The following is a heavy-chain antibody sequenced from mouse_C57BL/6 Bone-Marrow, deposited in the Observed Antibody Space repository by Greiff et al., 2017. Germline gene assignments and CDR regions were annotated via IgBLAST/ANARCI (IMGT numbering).Heavy chain of an antibody. CDR2: ISDGGSYT. CDR3: ARVADGYWYFDV. Sequence: EVQLQESGGGLVKPGGSLKLSCAASGFTFSSYAMSWVRQTPEKRLEWVATISDGGSYTYYPDNVKGRFTISRDNAKNNRYLQMSHLKSEDTAMYYCARVADGYWYFDVWGTGTTVTVSS. J-gene: IGHJ1*03. CDR1: GFTFSSYA. V-gene: IGHV5-4*01.